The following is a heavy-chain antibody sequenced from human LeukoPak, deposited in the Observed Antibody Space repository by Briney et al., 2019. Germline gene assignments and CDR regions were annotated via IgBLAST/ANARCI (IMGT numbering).Heavy chain of an antibody. J-gene: IGHJ5*02. D-gene: IGHD2-15*01. Sequence: ASVKVSCKASGYTFTSYGISWVRQAPGQGLEWMGWISAYNGNTNYAQKFQGRVTMTTDTSTGTAYMELRSLRSDDTAVYYCARDGFRDGGYNWFDPWGQGTLVTVSS. V-gene: IGHV1-18*01. CDR1: GYTFTSYG. CDR2: ISAYNGNT. CDR3: ARDGFRDGGYNWFDP.